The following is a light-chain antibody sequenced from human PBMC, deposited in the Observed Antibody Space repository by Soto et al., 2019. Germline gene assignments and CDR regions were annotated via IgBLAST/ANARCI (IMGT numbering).Light chain of an antibody. CDR3: QLLSRRPPHT. J-gene: IGKJ2*01. CDR2: AAS. CDR1: QDISNY. V-gene: IGKV1-9*01. Sequence: IRLTQSPSSLAASVGDRVTITCRASQDISNYLVWYQQKPGKAPNLLIYAASTLQSGVPSRFSGGWSGTDFSLPISNLQPEDFAAYYCQLLSRRPPHTFGQGTKVEIK.